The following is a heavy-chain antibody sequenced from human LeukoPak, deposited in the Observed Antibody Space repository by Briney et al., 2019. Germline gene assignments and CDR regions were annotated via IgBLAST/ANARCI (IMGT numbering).Heavy chain of an antibody. J-gene: IGHJ5*02. Sequence: GGSLRLSCAASGFTISYNYMSWVRQAPGKGLQWVGVIYSNTSTYYADSVKSRFTISRHNSKNTLYLQMTSLRAEDTAVYYCARDIPVDRRSSVPKPVRDSWGQGTLVTVSS. CDR2: IYSNTST. CDR1: GFTISYNY. V-gene: IGHV3-53*04. D-gene: IGHD6-6*01. CDR3: ARDIPVDRRSSVPKPVRDS.